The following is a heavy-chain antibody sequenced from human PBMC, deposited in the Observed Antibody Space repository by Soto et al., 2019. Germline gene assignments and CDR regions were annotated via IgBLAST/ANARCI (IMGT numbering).Heavy chain of an antibody. J-gene: IGHJ4*02. CDR2: IRRTMSGATT. CDR1: GFTFSVYS. Sequence: GGSLRLSCIASGFTFSVYSMAWFRQAPGKGLEWVGFIRRTMSGATTKYAASVQGRFIISRDDSRNILYLQMSRLKTEDTAVYYCAREQGGVTSIRGDVDYWGQGTLVTVSS. V-gene: IGHV3-49*03. D-gene: IGHD3-10*01. CDR3: AREQGGVTSIRGDVDY.